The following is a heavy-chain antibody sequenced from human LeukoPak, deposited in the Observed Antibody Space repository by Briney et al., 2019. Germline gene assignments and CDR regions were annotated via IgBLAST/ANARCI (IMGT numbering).Heavy chain of an antibody. D-gene: IGHD6-19*01. CDR1: GYTFTSYG. CDR2: ISAYNGNK. CDR3: ARGHLGSGWFYY. V-gene: IGHV1-18*01. Sequence: GASVKVSCKASGYTFTSYGFSWVRQAPGQGLEWMGLISAYNGNKNYAQKLQGRVTMTTYTSKSTAYMELRSLRSDDTAVYYCARGHLGSGWFYYWGQGTLVTVSS. J-gene: IGHJ4*02.